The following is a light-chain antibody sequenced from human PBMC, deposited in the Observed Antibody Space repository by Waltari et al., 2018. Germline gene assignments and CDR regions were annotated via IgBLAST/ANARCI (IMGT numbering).Light chain of an antibody. Sequence: QSALTQPASLSGSPGQSITIPCTGPTRDVGAYNYLTWYQQHPHKAPKVIILGFSQRPSGVPSRFSGSRSGNTASRTISGLQVEDEADYYCSSFSTSFSYVFGTGTTVTVL. CDR2: GFS. J-gene: IGLJ1*01. CDR3: SSFSTSFSYV. CDR1: TRDVGAYNY. V-gene: IGLV2-14*03.